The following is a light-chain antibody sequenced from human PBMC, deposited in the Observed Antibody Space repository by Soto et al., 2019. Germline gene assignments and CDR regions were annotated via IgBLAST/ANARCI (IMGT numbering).Light chain of an antibody. CDR2: KAS. J-gene: IGKJ1*01. CDR1: QSIDLW. CDR3: QQYNSFSHWT. V-gene: IGKV1-5*03. Sequence: DIQMTQSPSTLSASVGDRVTITCRGSQSIDLWLAWYQQKPGKAPNLLIYKASSLESGVPSRFSGSGSGTDFTLTISSLQPDDFATYYCQQYNSFSHWTFGQGTKVDIK.